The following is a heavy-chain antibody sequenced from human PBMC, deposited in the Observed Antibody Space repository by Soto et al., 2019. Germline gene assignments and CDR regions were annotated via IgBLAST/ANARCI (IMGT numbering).Heavy chain of an antibody. V-gene: IGHV3-23*01. D-gene: IGHD3-22*01. CDR2: ISGSGGST. CDR1: GFTFSSYA. CDR3: AKEGRYYYDSSGYYYAQIDY. J-gene: IGHJ4*02. Sequence: GGSLRLSCAASGFTFSSYAMSWVRQAPGKGLEWVSAISGSGGSTYYADSVKGRFTISRDNSKNTLYLQMNSLRAEDTAVYYCAKEGRYYYDSSGYYYAQIDYWGQGTLVTVSS.